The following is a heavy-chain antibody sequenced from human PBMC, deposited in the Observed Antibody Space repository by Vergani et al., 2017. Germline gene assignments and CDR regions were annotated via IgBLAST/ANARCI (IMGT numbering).Heavy chain of an antibody. CDR2: ISSSSTI. CDR1: GFTFSSYS. CDR3: ARAGVDTAMVTSYYYYGMDV. V-gene: IGHV3-48*01. D-gene: IGHD5-18*01. J-gene: IGHJ6*02. Sequence: EVQLVESGGGLVQPGGSLRLSCAASGFTFSSYSMNWVRQAPGKGLEWVSYISSSSTIYYADSVKGRFTISRDNAKNSLYLQMNSLRAEDTAVYYCARAGVDTAMVTSYYYYGMDVWGQGTTVTVSS.